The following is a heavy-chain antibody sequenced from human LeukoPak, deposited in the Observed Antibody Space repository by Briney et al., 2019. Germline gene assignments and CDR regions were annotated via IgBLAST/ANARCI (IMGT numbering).Heavy chain of an antibody. V-gene: IGHV3-33*01. CDR1: GLTFSSYG. J-gene: IGHJ4*02. Sequence: GGSLRLSCAASGLTFSSYGMHWVRQAPGKGLEWVAVIWYDGSNKYYADSVKGRFTISRDNSKNTLYLQMNSLRAEDTAVYYCARGTVTTPIDYWGQGTLVTVSS. D-gene: IGHD4-17*01. CDR3: ARGTVTTPIDY. CDR2: IWYDGSNK.